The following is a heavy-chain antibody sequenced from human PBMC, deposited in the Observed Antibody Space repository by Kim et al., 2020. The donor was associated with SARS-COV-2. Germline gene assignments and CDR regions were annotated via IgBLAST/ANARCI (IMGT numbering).Heavy chain of an antibody. D-gene: IGHD1-26*01. CDR2: INHSGST. J-gene: IGHJ5*02. Sequence: SETLSLTCAVYGGSFSGYYWSWIRQPPGKGLEWIGEINHSGSTNYNPSLKSRVTISVDTSKNQFSLKLSSVTAADTAVYYCARGKRVGAHWFDPWGQGTL. CDR1: GGSFSGYY. CDR3: ARGKRVGAHWFDP. V-gene: IGHV4-34*01.